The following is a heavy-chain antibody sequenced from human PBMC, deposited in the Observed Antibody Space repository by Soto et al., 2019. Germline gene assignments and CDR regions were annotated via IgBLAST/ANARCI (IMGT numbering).Heavy chain of an antibody. V-gene: IGHV4-4*07. Sequence: LALTCTVSGGSISSYYWSWSRQPAGKGLGWIGRIYTSGSTNYNPSLKSRVTMSVDTSKNQFSLKLSSVTAADTAVYYCARESYLSGGYLIFDYWGQGTLVTVSS. CDR1: GGSISSYY. CDR3: ARESYLSGGYLIFDY. J-gene: IGHJ4*02. CDR2: IYTSGST. D-gene: IGHD3-10*01.